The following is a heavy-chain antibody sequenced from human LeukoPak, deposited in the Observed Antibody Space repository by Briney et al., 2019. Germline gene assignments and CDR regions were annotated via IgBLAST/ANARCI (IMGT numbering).Heavy chain of an antibody. CDR2: IYPGDSDT. Sequence: GESLKISCKGSGYIFTSYWIGWVRQLPGKGLEWMGIIYPGDSDTRYSPSFQGQVTISADKSISTAYLQWSSLKASDTAMYYCASPGGSSWYWIVYWGQGTLVTVSS. J-gene: IGHJ4*02. D-gene: IGHD6-13*01. V-gene: IGHV5-51*01. CDR1: GYIFTSYW. CDR3: ASPGGSSWYWIVY.